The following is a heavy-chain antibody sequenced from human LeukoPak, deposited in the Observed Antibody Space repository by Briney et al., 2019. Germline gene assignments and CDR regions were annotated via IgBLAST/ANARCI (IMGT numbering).Heavy chain of an antibody. CDR3: ARDGILGSHDY. CDR1: GFTFDDYA. Sequence: GRSLRLSCAASGFTFDDYAMHWVRQVPGKGLVWVARIDNDGSSTSYADSVKGRFTISRDNAKNTLFLQMKSLRADDTAIYYCARDGILGSHDYWGQGTLVTVSS. D-gene: IGHD3-3*02. CDR2: IDNDGSST. J-gene: IGHJ4*02. V-gene: IGHV3-74*01.